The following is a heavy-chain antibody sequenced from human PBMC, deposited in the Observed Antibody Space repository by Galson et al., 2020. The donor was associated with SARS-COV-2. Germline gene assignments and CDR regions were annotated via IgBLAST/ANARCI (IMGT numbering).Heavy chain of an antibody. J-gene: IGHJ4*02. CDR2: IYSGGST. D-gene: IGHD2-2*01. V-gene: IGHV3-53*01. CDR3: AGCSISRAFYY. CDR1: EFTVSSNY. Sequence: GGSLRLSCAASEFTVSSNYMSWVRQAPGRGLEWVSVIYSGGSTYYADSVKGRFTMSRDDSKNTMYLQMNSLRGGDTALYYCAGCSISRAFYYWGQGTLVTVSS.